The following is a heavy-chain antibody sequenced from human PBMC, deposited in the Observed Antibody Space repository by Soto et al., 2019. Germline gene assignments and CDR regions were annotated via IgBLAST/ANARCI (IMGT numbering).Heavy chain of an antibody. CDR3: ARADPDESVGY. CDR1: GGSMSSYY. Sequence: TLSLTCTVSGGSMSSYYWTWLRQSPGRGLEWIGYISYSGSTYYNPSLKSRVTISADTSKNQFSLRMNSMIAADTAVYYCARADPDESVGYWGQGTLVTVYS. D-gene: IGHD2-15*01. CDR2: ISYSGST. J-gene: IGHJ4*02. V-gene: IGHV4-59*01.